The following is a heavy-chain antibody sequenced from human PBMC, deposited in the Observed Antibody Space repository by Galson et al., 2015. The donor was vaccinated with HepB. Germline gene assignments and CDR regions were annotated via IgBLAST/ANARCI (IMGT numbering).Heavy chain of an antibody. Sequence: SVKVSCKVSGYTLTKIFMHWVRQAPGKGLEWMGGFDPEDGETVYAQKFQGRVIMTDDTSTDTAYMELSSPRSEDTAVYFCATRLYGDYGYFDLWGRGTLVTVSS. CDR3: ATRLYGDYGYFDL. CDR2: FDPEDGET. J-gene: IGHJ2*01. CDR1: GYTLTKIF. V-gene: IGHV1-24*01. D-gene: IGHD4-17*01.